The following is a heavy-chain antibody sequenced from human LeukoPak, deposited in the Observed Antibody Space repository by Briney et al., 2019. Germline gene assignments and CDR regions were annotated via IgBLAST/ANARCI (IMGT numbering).Heavy chain of an antibody. J-gene: IGHJ3*02. Sequence: SQTLSLTCTVSGGSISSGSYYWSWIRQPAGKGLEWIGRIYTSGSTNYNPSLKSRVTISVDTSKNQFSLKLSSVTAADTAVYYCARVVYSSFDIWGQGTMVTVSS. V-gene: IGHV4-61*02. CDR1: GGSISSGSYY. CDR2: IYTSGST. CDR3: ARVVYSSFDI. D-gene: IGHD6-6*01.